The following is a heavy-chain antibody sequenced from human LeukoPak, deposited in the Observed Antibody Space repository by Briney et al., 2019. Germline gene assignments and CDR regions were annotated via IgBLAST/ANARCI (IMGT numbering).Heavy chain of an antibody. Sequence: EASVKVSCKASGYTFTSYHINWVRQATGQGPEWMGWMNPDSGNTDYAQKFQGRVTITRNISISTAYMEVNSLRSEDTAVYYCARGRKWFGESTPLFWFDSWGQGTLVTVSS. CDR2: MNPDSGNT. V-gene: IGHV1-8*03. D-gene: IGHD3-10*01. CDR3: ARGRKWFGESTPLFWFDS. J-gene: IGHJ5*01. CDR1: GYTFTSYH.